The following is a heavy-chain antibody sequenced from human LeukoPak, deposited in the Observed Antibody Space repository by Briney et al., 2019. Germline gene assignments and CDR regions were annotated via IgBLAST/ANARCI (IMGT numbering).Heavy chain of an antibody. CDR3: AKGHLGTIFGVVTDY. D-gene: IGHD3-3*01. CDR1: GFTFSSYA. J-gene: IGHJ4*02. CDR2: ISGGGGNA. V-gene: IGHV3-23*01. Sequence: GGSLRLSCAASGFTFSSYAMSWVRQAPGKGPEWVSAISGGGGNAYYAYSVKGRLTISSDNSKNTLYLQMNGLRADATAVYCGAKGHLGTIFGVVTDYWGQGTLVTVSS.